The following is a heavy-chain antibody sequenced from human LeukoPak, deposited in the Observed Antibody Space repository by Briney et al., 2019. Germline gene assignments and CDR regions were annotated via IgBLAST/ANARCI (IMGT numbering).Heavy chain of an antibody. V-gene: IGHV3-23*01. J-gene: IGHJ2*01. D-gene: IGHD1-26*01. CDR2: IRGSGCIT. Sequence: PGGSLRLSCAASGFTFSNYAMSWVRQAPGKGLEWVSTIRGSGCITFYADSVKGRFTISRDNSKSALFLQVNSLGAEGTAVYYCAKYDGTYPYWYFDLWGRGTLVTVSS. CDR3: AKYDGTYPYWYFDL. CDR1: GFTFSNYA.